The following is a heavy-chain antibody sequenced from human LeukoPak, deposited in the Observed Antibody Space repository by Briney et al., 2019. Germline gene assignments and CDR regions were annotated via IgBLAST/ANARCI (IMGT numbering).Heavy chain of an antibody. V-gene: IGHV3-30*02. CDR1: GFTFSSYG. CDR2: IRYDGSNK. J-gene: IGHJ4*02. D-gene: IGHD4-17*01. Sequence: GGSLRLSCAASGFTFSSYGMHWVRQAPGKGLEWVAFIRYDGSNKYYADSVKGRFTLSRDNSKNTLYLQMNSLRVEDTAVYYCAKDQTTKFVYFDYWGQGTLVTVSS. CDR3: AKDQTTKFVYFDY.